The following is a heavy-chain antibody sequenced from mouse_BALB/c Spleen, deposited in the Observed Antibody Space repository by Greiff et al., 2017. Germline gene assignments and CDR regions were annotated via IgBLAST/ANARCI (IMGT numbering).Heavy chain of an antibody. CDR2: INPSNGGT. J-gene: IGHJ1*01. V-gene: IGHV1S81*02. Sequence: VQLQQSGAELVKPGASVKLSCKASGYTFTSYYMYWVKQRPGQGLEWIGEINPSNGGTNFNEKFKSKATLTVDKSSSTAYMQLSSLTSEDSAVYYCTRQGNYVPWYFDVWGAGTTVTVSS. CDR1: GYTFTSYY. CDR3: TRQGNYVPWYFDV. D-gene: IGHD2-1*01.